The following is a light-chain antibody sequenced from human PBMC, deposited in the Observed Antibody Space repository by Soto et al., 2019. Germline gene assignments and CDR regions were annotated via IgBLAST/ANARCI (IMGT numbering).Light chain of an antibody. J-gene: IGLJ1*01. CDR3: SSFTSSVTHV. Sequence: QSALTQPASVSGSPGQSITISCAGTTSDIGGYDYVSWYQQHPGRAPKLMIFDVNSRPSGVSNRFSGSTSGNTASLTISGRRAADEADYYCSSFTSSVTHVFGTGTKLTVL. CDR1: TSDIGGYDY. CDR2: DVN. V-gene: IGLV2-14*03.